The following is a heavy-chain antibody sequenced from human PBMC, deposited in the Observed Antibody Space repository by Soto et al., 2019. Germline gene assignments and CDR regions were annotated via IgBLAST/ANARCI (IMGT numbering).Heavy chain of an antibody. D-gene: IGHD3-9*01. Sequence: XSVKVSCNASGYLFTGYHIHWVRQAPGRGLEWMGWINPNSGDTEYAQNFQGRVTMTRDTSFNLVYMEMSGLMSDDTAVYYCARDARGTRGFDEMDIWGQGTTVTVSS. CDR3: ARDARGTRGFDEMDI. V-gene: IGHV1-2*02. CDR2: INPNSGDT. CDR1: GYLFTGYH. J-gene: IGHJ6*02.